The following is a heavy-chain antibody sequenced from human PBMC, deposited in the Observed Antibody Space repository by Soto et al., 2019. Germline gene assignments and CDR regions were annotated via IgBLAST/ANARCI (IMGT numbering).Heavy chain of an antibody. J-gene: IGHJ3*02. V-gene: IGHV4-30-2*01. CDR2: IYPGGYT. Sequence: QLQLQESDSGLVKPSQTLSLTCAVSGGSISSGGYSWNWIRQPPGKGLEWIGYIYPGGYTYYNPSIKSRVTLSIAKSKNQCSLNLNSVTAADTAVYYCARAADVAFHIWGRGTRVTVS. CDR3: ARAADVAFHI. CDR1: GGSISSGGYS.